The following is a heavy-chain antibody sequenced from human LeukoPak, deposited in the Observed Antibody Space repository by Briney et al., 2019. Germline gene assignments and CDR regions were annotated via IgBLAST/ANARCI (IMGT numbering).Heavy chain of an antibody. Sequence: EASVTVSCKASGYTFTSYGISWVRQAPGQGLEGMGWISAYNGNTNYAQKLQGRFTMPTYTSTSTAYMELRSLRSDDTAVYYCARWRGYCSGGSCPGFDYWGQGTLVTVSS. CDR3: ARWRGYCSGGSCPGFDY. J-gene: IGHJ4*02. CDR1: GYTFTSYG. D-gene: IGHD2-15*01. CDR2: ISAYNGNT. V-gene: IGHV1-18*01.